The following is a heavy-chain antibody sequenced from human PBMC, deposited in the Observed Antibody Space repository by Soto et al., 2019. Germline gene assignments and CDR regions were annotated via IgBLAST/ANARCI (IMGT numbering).Heavy chain of an antibody. D-gene: IGHD5-18*01. Sequence: SETLSLTCTVSGGSISSSSYYWGWIRQPPGKGLEWIGSIYYSGSTYYNPSLKSRVTISVDTSKNQFSLKLSSVTAADTSVYYCACIFSGGYGYGFYFYGMDVWGQGTTVT. CDR3: ACIFSGGYGYGFYFYGMDV. CDR1: GGSISSSSYY. J-gene: IGHJ6*02. CDR2: IYYSGST. V-gene: IGHV4-39*01.